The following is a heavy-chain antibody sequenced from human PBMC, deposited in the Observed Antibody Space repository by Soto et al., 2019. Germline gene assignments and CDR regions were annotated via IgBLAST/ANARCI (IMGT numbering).Heavy chain of an antibody. CDR3: ARDRCTNGVCYAPSDD. Sequence: EVKLVESGGGLVQPGGSLRLSCATSGFIFSTYAMHWVRQAPGKGLEYVSAISSNGRSTYYANSVKGRFTISRDNSKNTLYLQMDSLRAEDMAVYYCARDRCTNGVCYAPSDDWGQGTLVTDSS. J-gene: IGHJ1*01. CDR1: GFIFSTYA. CDR2: ISSNGRST. V-gene: IGHV3-64*01. D-gene: IGHD2-8*01.